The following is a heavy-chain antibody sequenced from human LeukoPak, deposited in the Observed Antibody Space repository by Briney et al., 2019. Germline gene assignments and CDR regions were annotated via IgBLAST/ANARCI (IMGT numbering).Heavy chain of an antibody. CDR2: ISSSSSTI. CDR1: GFTFSSYS. V-gene: IGHV3-48*04. Sequence: PGGSLRLSCAASGFTFSSYSMNWVRQAPGKGLEWVSYISSSSSTIYYADSVKGRFTISRDNAKNSLYLQMNSLRAEDTAVYYCALGPRDAFDIWGQGTMVTVSS. CDR3: ALGPRDAFDI. J-gene: IGHJ3*02.